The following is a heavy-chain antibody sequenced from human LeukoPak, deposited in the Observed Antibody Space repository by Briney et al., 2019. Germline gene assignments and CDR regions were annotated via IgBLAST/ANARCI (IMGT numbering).Heavy chain of an antibody. V-gene: IGHV1-24*01. CDR1: GYTLTELS. D-gene: IGHD6-19*01. J-gene: IGHJ5*02. CDR2: FDPEDGET. CDR3: ATYAHSSGLSNRKKYNWFDP. Sequence: ASVKVSCKVSGYTLTELSMHWVRQAPGKGLEWMGGFDPEDGETIYAQKFQGRVTMTEDTSTDTAYMELSRLRSEETAVYYCATYAHSSGLSNRKKYNWFDPWGQGTLVTVSS.